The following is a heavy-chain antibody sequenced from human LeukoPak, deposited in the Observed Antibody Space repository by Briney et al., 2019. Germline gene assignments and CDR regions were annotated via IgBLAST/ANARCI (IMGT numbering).Heavy chain of an antibody. J-gene: IGHJ4*02. D-gene: IGHD6-13*01. Sequence: GRSLRLSCAASGFTFSSYAMSWVRRAPGKGLEWVSAISGSGGSTYYADSVKGRFTISRDNSKNTLYLQMNSLRAEDTAVYYCAHISSSWPDYWGQGTLVTVSS. CDR3: AHISSSWPDY. V-gene: IGHV3-23*01. CDR2: ISGSGGST. CDR1: GFTFSSYA.